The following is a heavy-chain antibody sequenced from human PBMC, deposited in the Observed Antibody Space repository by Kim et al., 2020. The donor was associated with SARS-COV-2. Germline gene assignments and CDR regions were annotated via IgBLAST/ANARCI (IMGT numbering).Heavy chain of an antibody. D-gene: IGHD2-21*01. V-gene: IGHV1-69*13. J-gene: IGHJ6*02. CDR2: IIPFSATT. CDR3: ARSNGSYSFHYYNLDV. CDR1: GDTFSSYG. Sequence: SVKVSCKASGDTFSSYGFSWVRQAPGQGLEWMGGIIPFSATTNYAQKFQGRITIAADDSTSTAYMELRSLRSEDTAVYYCARSNGSYSFHYYNLDVWGQ.